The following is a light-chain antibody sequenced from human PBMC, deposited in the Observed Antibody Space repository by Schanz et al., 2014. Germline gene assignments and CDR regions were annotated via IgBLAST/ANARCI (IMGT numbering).Light chain of an antibody. V-gene: IGKV3-20*01. CDR2: GAS. CDR3: QQYGSSPQT. CDR1: QSVSSD. J-gene: IGKJ1*01. Sequence: EIVLTQSPGTLSLSPGERATLSCRASQSVSSDLAWYQQKPGQTPRLLIFGASSRATGIPDRFSGSGSGTDFTLTISSLEPEDFAVYYCQQYGSSPQTFGQGTKVEIK.